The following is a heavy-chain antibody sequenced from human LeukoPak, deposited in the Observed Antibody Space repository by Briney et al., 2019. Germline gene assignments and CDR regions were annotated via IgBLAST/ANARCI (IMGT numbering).Heavy chain of an antibody. CDR2: ISWNSGSI. CDR3: AKDILWQSSGSCFDY. J-gene: IGHJ4*02. V-gene: IGHV3-9*01. CDR1: GFTFDDYA. D-gene: IGHD3-22*01. Sequence: PGGSLRLSCAASGFTFDDYAMHWVRQAPGKGLEWVSGISWNSGSIGYADSVKGRFTISRDNAKNSLYLQMNSLRAEDTALYYCAKDILWQSSGSCFDYWGQGTLVTVSS.